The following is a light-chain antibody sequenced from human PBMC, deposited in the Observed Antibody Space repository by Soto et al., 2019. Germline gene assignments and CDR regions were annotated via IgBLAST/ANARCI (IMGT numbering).Light chain of an antibody. V-gene: IGKV1-27*01. Sequence: DIQMTQSPSSLSAYLGDRVTITCRASQGISNYLAWYQQKPGRLPKLLLFGASTFQSVVSARFSGSGSGTLSTLTINALLPEDVANSYCQEYDRAPFSVGRGTKVDFK. CDR2: GAS. CDR3: QEYDRAPFS. CDR1: QGISNY. J-gene: IGKJ3*01.